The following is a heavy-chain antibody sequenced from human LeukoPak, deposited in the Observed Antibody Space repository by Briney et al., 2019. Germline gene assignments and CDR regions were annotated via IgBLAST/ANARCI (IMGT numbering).Heavy chain of an antibody. Sequence: PGGSLRLSCAASGFTFSNYWMNWVRQAPGKGLEWVANIKEDGSEKYYVDSVKGRFTISRDNAKNSLCLQMNSLRAEDTAIYYCVRSGGSWGQGTLVTVSS. CDR1: GFTFSNYW. CDR3: VRSGGS. CDR2: IKEDGSEK. J-gene: IGHJ4*02. D-gene: IGHD1-26*01. V-gene: IGHV3-7*05.